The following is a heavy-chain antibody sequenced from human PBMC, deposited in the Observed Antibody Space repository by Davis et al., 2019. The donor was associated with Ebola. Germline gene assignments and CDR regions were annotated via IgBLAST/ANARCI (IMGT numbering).Heavy chain of an antibody. V-gene: IGHV3-74*01. Sequence: GESLKISCAASGFTFSYYLMHWVRQVPGKGLVWISRINKDGNPPSYADSVKGRFTISRDHAKNTLYLQMNSLRADDTAVYYCARGGNFGSGNYPDYWGQGTLVTVSS. CDR3: ARGGNFGSGNYPDY. D-gene: IGHD3-10*01. J-gene: IGHJ4*02. CDR1: GFTFSYYL. CDR2: INKDGNPP.